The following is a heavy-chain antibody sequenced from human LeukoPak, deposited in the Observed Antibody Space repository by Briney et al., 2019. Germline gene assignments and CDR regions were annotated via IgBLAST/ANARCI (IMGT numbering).Heavy chain of an antibody. CDR1: GYTFTGYY. Sequence: GASVKVSCKASGYTFTGYYMHWVRQAPGQGLEWMGWINPNSGGTNYAQKFQGRVTMTRDTSINTAYMELSRLRSDDTAVYYCARDSSAAGQYYYYGMDVWGQGTTVTVSS. V-gene: IGHV1-2*02. D-gene: IGHD6-13*01. CDR3: ARDSSAAGQYYYYGMDV. CDR2: INPNSGGT. J-gene: IGHJ6*02.